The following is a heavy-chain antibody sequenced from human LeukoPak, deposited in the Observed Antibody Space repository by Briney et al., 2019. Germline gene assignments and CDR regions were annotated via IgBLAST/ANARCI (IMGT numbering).Heavy chain of an antibody. CDR1: GYTFTSYY. J-gene: IGHJ4*02. CDR3: ARDFGMKDYYDSSGYFPYY. Sequence: ASVKVSCKASGYTFTSYYMHWVRQAPGQGLEWVGIINPSGGSTSYAQKFQGRVTMTRDTSTSTVYMELSSLRSEDTAVYYCARDFGMKDYYDSSGYFPYYWGQGTLVTVSS. V-gene: IGHV1-46*01. D-gene: IGHD3-22*01. CDR2: INPSGGST.